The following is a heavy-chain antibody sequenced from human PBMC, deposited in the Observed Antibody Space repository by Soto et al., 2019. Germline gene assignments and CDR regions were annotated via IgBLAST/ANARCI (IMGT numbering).Heavy chain of an antibody. CDR1: GFTFSSYA. Sequence: EVQLLESGGGLVQPGGSLRLSCAASGFTFSSYAMSWVRQAPGKGLEWVSGISGSGVSTYYADSVKGRFTISRDNSKSTLYLQMNSLRAEDTAVYYCAQDLERIATRSIDYWGQGTLVTVSS. V-gene: IGHV3-23*01. D-gene: IGHD6-6*01. CDR2: ISGSGVST. CDR3: AQDLERIATRSIDY. J-gene: IGHJ4*02.